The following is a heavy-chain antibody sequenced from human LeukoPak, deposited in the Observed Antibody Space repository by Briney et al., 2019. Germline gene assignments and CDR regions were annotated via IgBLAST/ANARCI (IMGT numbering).Heavy chain of an antibody. J-gene: IGHJ4*02. CDR1: GFTFSNYA. Sequence: GGSLRLSCAASGFTFSNYAMSWVRQAPGKGLEWASAISGSGGSTYYVDSVKGRFTISRDNSKNTLYLQMSSLRAEDTAVHYCAKGTVLTGYYSLDYWGQGTLVTVSS. V-gene: IGHV3-23*01. D-gene: IGHD3-9*01. CDR2: ISGSGGST. CDR3: AKGTVLTGYYSLDY.